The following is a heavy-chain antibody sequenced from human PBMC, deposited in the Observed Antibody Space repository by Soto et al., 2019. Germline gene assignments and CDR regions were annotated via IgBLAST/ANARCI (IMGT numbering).Heavy chain of an antibody. V-gene: IGHV3-23*01. CDR1: GFTFISYA. J-gene: IGHJ4*02. D-gene: IGHD3-22*01. Sequence: GGSLRLSCAASGFTFISYAMSWVRQAPGKGLEWVSAISGSGGSTYYADSVKGRFTISRDNSKNTLYLQMNSLRAEDTAVYYCAKDMPQYYYDSSGYPIPDYWGQGTLVTVSS. CDR2: ISGSGGST. CDR3: AKDMPQYYYDSSGYPIPDY.